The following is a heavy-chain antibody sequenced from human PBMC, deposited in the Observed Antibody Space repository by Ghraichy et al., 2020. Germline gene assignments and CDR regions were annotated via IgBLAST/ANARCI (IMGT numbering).Heavy chain of an antibody. V-gene: IGHV3-11*01. D-gene: IGHD5-24*01. J-gene: IGHJ4*02. Sequence: GGSLRLSCAASGFTFSDYYMSWMRQAPGKGLEWVSYISSTGNTIHYAESVKGRFTISRDNAKNSLYLQMNSLRAEDTAVYYCARRQMATVCFDYWGQGTLVTVSS. CDR2: ISSTGNTI. CDR1: GFTFSDYY. CDR3: ARRQMATVCFDY.